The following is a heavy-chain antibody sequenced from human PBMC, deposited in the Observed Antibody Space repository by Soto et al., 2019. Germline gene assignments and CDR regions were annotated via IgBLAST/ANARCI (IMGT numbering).Heavy chain of an antibody. V-gene: IGHV4-39*01. CDR1: GGSLSSSSYY. Sequence: PSETLSLTCTVSGGSLSSSSYYSGWIRQPPGNGLEWTGSIYYSGSTSYNPSLKSRATISVDTSKNQFALKLRSVTAADTAVYCCARRRPFHDWFDPWGQGALGTVSS. D-gene: IGHD6-6*01. CDR2: IYYSGST. CDR3: ARRRPFHDWFDP. J-gene: IGHJ5*02.